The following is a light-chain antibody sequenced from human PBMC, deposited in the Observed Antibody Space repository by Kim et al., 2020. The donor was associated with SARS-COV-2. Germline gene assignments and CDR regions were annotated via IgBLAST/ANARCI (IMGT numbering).Light chain of an antibody. CDR1: VLAKKY. J-gene: IGLJ3*02. Sequence: SSELTQPSSVSVSPGQTARITCSGDVLAKKYARWFQQKPGQAPVVVIYKDSERPSGIPERFSGSSSGTTVTLTISGVQVEDEADYYCYSAADTIGV. CDR2: KDS. CDR3: YSAADTIGV. V-gene: IGLV3-27*01.